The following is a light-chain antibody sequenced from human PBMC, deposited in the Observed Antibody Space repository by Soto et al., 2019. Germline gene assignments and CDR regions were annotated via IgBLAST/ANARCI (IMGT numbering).Light chain of an antibody. Sequence: DIQMTQSPSTLSASVGDRVTITCRASENIDTRLAWYQQRPGKAPNLLIYMASSLESGVPSRFSGSRSGTEFTLTTSSLQPDDFASYYCQQYSSYPWTFGQGTKVDIK. CDR3: QQYSSYPWT. CDR2: MAS. V-gene: IGKV1-5*03. J-gene: IGKJ1*01. CDR1: ENIDTR.